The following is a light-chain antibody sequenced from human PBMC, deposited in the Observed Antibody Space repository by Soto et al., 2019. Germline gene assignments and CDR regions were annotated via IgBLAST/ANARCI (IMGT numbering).Light chain of an antibody. CDR3: AAWDDILNALL. CDR2: DDS. CDR1: NIGGKS. Sequence: SYELTQPPSVSVAPGQTARITCGGNNIGGKSVHWYQQKPGQAPVLVVYDDSDRPSGIPDRFSGSNSGDTATLTISGLQSEDETDYYCAAWDDILNALLFGGGTKLTVL. V-gene: IGLV3-21*02. J-gene: IGLJ2*01.